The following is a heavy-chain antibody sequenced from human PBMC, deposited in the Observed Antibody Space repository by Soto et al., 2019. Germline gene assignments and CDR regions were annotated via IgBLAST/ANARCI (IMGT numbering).Heavy chain of an antibody. CDR3: ARSIAAAVDFDY. CDR2: ISAYSGST. V-gene: IGHV1-18*01. Sequence: QVQLVQSGAEVKKPGASVKVSCKASGYTFTSYGISWVRQAPGQGLEWMGWISAYSGSTNYAQKLQGXVPMATXXSTSTAYMELRSLRSDDTAVYYCARSIAAAVDFDYWGQGTLVTVSS. D-gene: IGHD6-13*01. CDR1: GYTFTSYG. J-gene: IGHJ4*02.